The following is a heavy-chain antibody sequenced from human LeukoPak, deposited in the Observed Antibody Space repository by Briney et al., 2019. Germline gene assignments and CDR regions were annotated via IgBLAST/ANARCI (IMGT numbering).Heavy chain of an antibody. Sequence: GGSLRLSCAASGFTFSTYAMSWVRQAPGKGLEWVSGINADDFRTYYADSVKGRFTISRDNSKNTLSLQLNSLRAEDTAVYYCAKRADSDPRGNDYWGQGTLVTVSS. J-gene: IGHJ4*02. CDR1: GFTFSTYA. CDR3: AKRADSDPRGNDY. V-gene: IGHV3-23*01. CDR2: INADDFRT. D-gene: IGHD2-21*02.